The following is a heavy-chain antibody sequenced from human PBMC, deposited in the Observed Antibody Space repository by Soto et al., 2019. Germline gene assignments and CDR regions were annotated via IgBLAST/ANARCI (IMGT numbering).Heavy chain of an antibody. V-gene: IGHV3-9*01. CDR1: GFTFDDHA. Sequence: EVQLVESGGRLVQPGRSLRLSCAASGFTFDDHAMHWVRQAPGKGLEWVSRISWNSGNIGYADSVKGRFTTSRDNAKSSRYLQVNSLRDEDTALYYCAKGMSLGGSGLDAFDIWGQGTMVTVSS. CDR3: AKGMSLGGSGLDAFDI. J-gene: IGHJ3*02. D-gene: IGHD3-16*01. CDR2: ISWNSGNI.